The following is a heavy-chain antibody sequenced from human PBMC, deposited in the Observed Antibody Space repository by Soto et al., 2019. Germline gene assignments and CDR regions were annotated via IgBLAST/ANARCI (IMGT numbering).Heavy chain of an antibody. D-gene: IGHD2-8*02. CDR1: GFTFSAYD. V-gene: IGHV3-13*01. Sequence: EVQLVESGGGLVQPGGSLRLSCAASGFTFSAYDMHWVRQPTGKGLEWVSAIGTLHDTYYPDSVKGRFTISRENAKNSFDLQINSLTTGDTAVYYCARQASYWHGGGGWFDPWGQGTLVTVSS. CDR2: IGTLHDT. CDR3: ARQASYWHGGGGWFDP. J-gene: IGHJ5*02.